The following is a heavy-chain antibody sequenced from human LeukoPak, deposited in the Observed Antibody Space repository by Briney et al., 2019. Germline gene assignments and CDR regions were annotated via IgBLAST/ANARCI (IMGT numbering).Heavy chain of an antibody. Sequence: SETLSLTCTVSGGSISSYYWSWIRQPPGKGLEWIGHIYYSGSTNYNPSLKSRVTISVDTSKNQFSLKLSSVTAADTAVYYCARAPSPDAFDIWGQGTMVTVSS. J-gene: IGHJ3*02. CDR1: GGSISSYY. V-gene: IGHV4-59*12. CDR2: IYYSGST. D-gene: IGHD6-6*01. CDR3: ARAPSPDAFDI.